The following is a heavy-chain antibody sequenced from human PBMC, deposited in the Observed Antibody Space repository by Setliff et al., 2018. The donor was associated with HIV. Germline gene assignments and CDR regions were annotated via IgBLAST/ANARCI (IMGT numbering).Heavy chain of an antibody. D-gene: IGHD6-13*01. J-gene: IGHJ4*02. CDR2: IRYDGINK. Sequence: GGSLRLSCAASGFTFSSYGMHWVRQAPGKGLEWVAFIRYDGINKYYADSVKGRFTISRDNAKNSLYLQMNSLRAEDMALYYCAKGRYSSSWYYFDYWGQGTLVTVSS. V-gene: IGHV3-30*02. CDR3: AKGRYSSSWYYFDY. CDR1: GFTFSSYG.